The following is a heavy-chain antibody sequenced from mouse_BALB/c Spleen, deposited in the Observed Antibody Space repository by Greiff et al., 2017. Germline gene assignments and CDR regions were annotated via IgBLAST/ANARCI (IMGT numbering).Heavy chain of an antibody. D-gene: IGHD4-1*01. CDR1: GYTFTDYE. CDR2: IDPETGGT. Sequence: VQLQQSGAELVRPGASVTLSCKASGYTFTDYEMHWVKQTPVHGLEWIGAIDPETGGTAYNQKFKGKATLTADKSSSTAYMELRSLTSEDSAVDYCTGLGGTDWYFDVWGAGTTVTVSS. V-gene: IGHV1-15*01. CDR3: TGLGGTDWYFDV. J-gene: IGHJ1*01.